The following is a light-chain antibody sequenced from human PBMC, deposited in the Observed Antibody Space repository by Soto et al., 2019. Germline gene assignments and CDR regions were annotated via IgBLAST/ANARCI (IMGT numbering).Light chain of an antibody. J-gene: IGLJ3*02. CDR3: ATWDDSFRGL. V-gene: IGLV1-47*01. CDR2: RND. Sequence: QSALTQPPSVSGTPGQRITISCSGDSSNIGDNFVYWYQQVPETALKLLIYRNDERPSGVPDRFSGSKSGTSASLAISGLRSEDEDDYYCATWDDSFRGLFGGGTKLTVL. CDR1: SSNIGDNF.